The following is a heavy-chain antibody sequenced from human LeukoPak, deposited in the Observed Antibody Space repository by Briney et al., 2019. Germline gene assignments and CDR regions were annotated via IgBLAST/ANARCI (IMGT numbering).Heavy chain of an antibody. J-gene: IGHJ4*02. CDR2: INDSGGST. Sequence: GGSLRLSCVASGFTFSTYAMSWVRQAPGKGLEWVSTINDSGGSTYYADSVKGRFTISRDNSKNTLYLQMNSLRAEDTAVYYCANVGFHGASWGQGTLVTVSS. CDR1: GFTFSTYA. CDR3: ANVGFHGAS. D-gene: IGHD1-26*01. V-gene: IGHV3-23*01.